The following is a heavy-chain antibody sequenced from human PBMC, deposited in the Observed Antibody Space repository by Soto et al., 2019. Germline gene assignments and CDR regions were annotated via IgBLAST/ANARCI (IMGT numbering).Heavy chain of an antibody. V-gene: IGHV3-30*01. CDR3: ARDVRVGEPDYFDD. D-gene: IGHD1-26*01. CDR2: IGADGTHK. CDR1: GFIIPCCA. Sequence: QVRLVESGGGVVQPGRSLRLSCAASGFIIPCCAIHWIRQSPGKGLEWVAVIGADGTHKYYGDSVQGRFTISRDTSQNMVFLQMDSLTAADTALYYCARDVRVGEPDYFDDWGQGTLVSVSS. J-gene: IGHJ4*02.